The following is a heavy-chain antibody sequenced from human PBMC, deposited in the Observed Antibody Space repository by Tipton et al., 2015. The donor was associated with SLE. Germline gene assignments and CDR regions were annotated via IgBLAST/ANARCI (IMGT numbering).Heavy chain of an antibody. D-gene: IGHD3-16*01. CDR1: GGSISTYY. V-gene: IGHV4-59*08. Sequence: LRLSCTVSGGSISTYYWSWIRQPPGKGLEWIGYIYYSGSTNYNPSLKTRVTISVDTSKNKFSLKLSSVTAADTAVYYCARHMITGGEFDYWGQGTLVTVSS. CDR3: ARHMITGGEFDY. J-gene: IGHJ4*02. CDR2: IYYSGST.